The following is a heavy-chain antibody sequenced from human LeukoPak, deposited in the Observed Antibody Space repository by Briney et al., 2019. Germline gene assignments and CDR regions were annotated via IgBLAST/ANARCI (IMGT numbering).Heavy chain of an antibody. CDR2: IIPIFGTA. D-gene: IGHD5-18*01. Sequence: GASVKVSCKASGGTFSSYAISWVRQAPGQGLEWMGGIIPIFGTANYAQKFQGRVTITTDKSTSTAYMELSSLRSEDTAVYYCARGPPIQLWPYYYMDVWGKGTTVTVSS. CDR1: GGTFSSYA. CDR3: ARGPPIQLWPYYYMDV. J-gene: IGHJ6*03. V-gene: IGHV1-69*05.